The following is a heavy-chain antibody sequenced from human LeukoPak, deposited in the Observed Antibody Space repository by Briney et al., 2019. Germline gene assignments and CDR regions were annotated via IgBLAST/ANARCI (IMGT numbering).Heavy chain of an antibody. Sequence: SVKVSCKASGGTFSSYAISWVRQAPGQGLEWMGGIIPIFGTANYAQKFQGRVTITADESTSTAYMELRSLRSDDTAVYYCAREVYYGDYGNYFDYWGQGTLVTVSS. V-gene: IGHV1-69*01. J-gene: IGHJ4*02. CDR1: GGTFSSYA. CDR2: IIPIFGTA. CDR3: AREVYYGDYGNYFDY. D-gene: IGHD4-17*01.